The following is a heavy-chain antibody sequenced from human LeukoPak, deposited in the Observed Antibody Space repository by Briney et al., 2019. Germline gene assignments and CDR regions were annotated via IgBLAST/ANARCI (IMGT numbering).Heavy chain of an antibody. CDR3: ARGSGWSKGSWFDP. V-gene: IGHV4-34*01. J-gene: IGHJ5*02. Sequence: SETLSLTCAVYGGSFSGYYWSWIRQPPGKGLEWIGEINHSGSTNYNPSLKSRDTISVDTSKNQFSLKLSSVTAADTAVYYCARGSGWSKGSWFDPWGQGTLVTVSS. CDR2: INHSGST. D-gene: IGHD6-19*01. CDR1: GGSFSGYY.